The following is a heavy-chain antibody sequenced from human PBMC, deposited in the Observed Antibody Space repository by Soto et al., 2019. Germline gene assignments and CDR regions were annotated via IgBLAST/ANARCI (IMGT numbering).Heavy chain of an antibody. D-gene: IGHD2-2*01. CDR1: GYTFTSYA. CDR3: AREVPLVMSNCFDP. J-gene: IGHJ5*02. CDR2: INAGNGNT. V-gene: IGHV1-3*01. Sequence: ASVKVSCKASGYTFTSYAMHWVRQAPGQRLEWMGWINAGNGNTKYSQSFQGRVTITRDTSANTAYMELSSLRSEDTAVYSCAREVPLVMSNCFDPWGQGTLVTVSS.